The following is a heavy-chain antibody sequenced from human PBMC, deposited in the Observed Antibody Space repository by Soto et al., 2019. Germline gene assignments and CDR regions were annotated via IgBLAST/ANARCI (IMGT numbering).Heavy chain of an antibody. CDR3: ARTAAAGKYYYGMDV. CDR2: IYPGDSGT. Sequence: PGESLKISCKGAGYSFTGYCIGCVRQMPGKGLESMGIIYPGDSGTRYSPSFQGQVTISADKSISTAYLQWSSLKASDTAMYYCARTAAAGKYYYGMDVWGQGTTVTVSS. J-gene: IGHJ6*02. V-gene: IGHV5-51*01. CDR1: GYSFTGYC. D-gene: IGHD6-13*01.